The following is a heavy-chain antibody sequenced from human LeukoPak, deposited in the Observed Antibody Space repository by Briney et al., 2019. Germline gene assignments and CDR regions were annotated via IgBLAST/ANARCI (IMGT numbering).Heavy chain of an antibody. CDR2: MNPNSGNT. Sequence: ASVKVSCKASGYTFTSYDINWVRQATGQGLEWMGWMNPNSGNTGYAQKFQGRVTMIRNTSISTAYMELSSLRSEDTAVYYCARGRSPDYDFWSGYRYHYYYYYYGMDVWGQGSTVTVSS. CDR1: GYTFTSYD. D-gene: IGHD3-3*01. J-gene: IGHJ6*02. CDR3: ARGRSPDYDFWSGYRYHYYYYYYGMDV. V-gene: IGHV1-8*01.